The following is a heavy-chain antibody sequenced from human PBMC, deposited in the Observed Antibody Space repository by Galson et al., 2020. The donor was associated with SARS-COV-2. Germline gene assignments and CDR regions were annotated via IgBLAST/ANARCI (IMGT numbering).Heavy chain of an antibody. Sequence: GESLKISCAASGFTFSSYGMHWVRQAPGKGLEWVAVIWYDGSNKYYADSVKGRFTISRDNSKNTLYLQMNSLRAEDTAVYYCATARIAVALDPWGQGTLVTVSS. J-gene: IGHJ5*02. CDR2: IWYDGSNK. D-gene: IGHD6-19*01. V-gene: IGHV3-30*02. CDR3: ATARIAVALDP. CDR1: GFTFSSYG.